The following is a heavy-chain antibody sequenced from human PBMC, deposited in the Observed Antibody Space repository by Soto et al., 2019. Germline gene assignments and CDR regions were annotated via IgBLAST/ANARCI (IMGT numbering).Heavy chain of an antibody. CDR1: GGTFSSYA. V-gene: IGHV1-69*13. Sequence: SVKVSCKASGGTFSSYAISWVRQAPGQGLEWMGGIIPIFGTANYAQKFQGRVTITADESTSTAYMELSSLRSEDTAVYYCAGRSITTGNYYYYGMDVWGQGTTVTVSS. J-gene: IGHJ6*02. CDR3: AGRSITTGNYYYYGMDV. CDR2: IIPIFGTA. D-gene: IGHD2-2*01.